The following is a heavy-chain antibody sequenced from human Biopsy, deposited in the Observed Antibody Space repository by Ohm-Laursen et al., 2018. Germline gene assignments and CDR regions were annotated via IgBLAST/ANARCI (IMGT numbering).Heavy chain of an antibody. D-gene: IGHD6-19*01. Sequence: SLRLSCAASGFTFENYAMNWVRQAPGKGLEWVSGISWNSGSVVYSDSVKGRFTISRDNAKNSLYLQMHSLRAEDTAFYYCAKASGYSSGWPIDYWGQGNLVTVSS. CDR2: ISWNSGSV. CDR3: AKASGYSSGWPIDY. V-gene: IGHV3-9*01. J-gene: IGHJ4*02. CDR1: GFTFENYA.